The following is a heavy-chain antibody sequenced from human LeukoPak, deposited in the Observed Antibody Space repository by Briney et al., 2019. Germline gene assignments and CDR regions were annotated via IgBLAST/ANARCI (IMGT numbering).Heavy chain of an antibody. V-gene: IGHV4-59*11. CDR2: IYDSWNT. CDR3: ARDQIGYGLDY. CDR1: SGSINNHY. Sequence: PSETLSLTCIVSSGSINNHYWSWIRQPPGKGLEWIGYIYDSWNTNYNPSLKSRVTISIDKSKNQFSLNLTSVTAADTAVYYCARDQIGYGLDYWGQGTLVTVSS. D-gene: IGHD5-18*01. J-gene: IGHJ4*02.